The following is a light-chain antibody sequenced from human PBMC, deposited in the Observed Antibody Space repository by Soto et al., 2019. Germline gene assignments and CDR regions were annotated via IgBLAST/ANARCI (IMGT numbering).Light chain of an antibody. J-gene: IGKJ5*01. CDR2: AAS. CDR3: QQLFDSPIT. CDR1: QGISSY. Sequence: AIRMTQAPSSFSAATGDRFTITCRASQGISSYLAWYQVKPGKAPKLLIYAASTLESGVPSRFSATVSGTEFSLTITSLQPEDFATYYCQQLFDSPITFGQGTRLEIK. V-gene: IGKV1-8*01.